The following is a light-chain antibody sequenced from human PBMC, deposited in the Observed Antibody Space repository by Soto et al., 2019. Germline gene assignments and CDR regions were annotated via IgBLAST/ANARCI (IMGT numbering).Light chain of an antibody. Sequence: EIVLTQSPATLSLSPGERATLSCRASQSVTSYLAWYQQNPGQAPRLLIYDASNRATGIPARFSGSGSGTYFTLTISSLEPEGFAVYYCQRQSNWPLTFGGGTKVEIK. CDR3: QRQSNWPLT. V-gene: IGKV3-11*01. CDR1: QSVTSY. CDR2: DAS. J-gene: IGKJ4*02.